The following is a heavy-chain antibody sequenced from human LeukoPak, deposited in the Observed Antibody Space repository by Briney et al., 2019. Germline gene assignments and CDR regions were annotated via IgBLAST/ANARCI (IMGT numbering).Heavy chain of an antibody. J-gene: IGHJ4*02. CDR3: ARYKIRQQLVLGY. V-gene: IGHV1-69*02. D-gene: IGHD6-13*01. Sequence: SVKVSCKASVGTFSSYTISWVRQAPGQGLEWMGRIIPILGIANYAQKFQGRVTITADKSTSTAYMERSRLRSEDTAVYYCARYKIRQQLVLGYWGQGTLVTVSS. CDR1: VGTFSSYT. CDR2: IIPILGIA.